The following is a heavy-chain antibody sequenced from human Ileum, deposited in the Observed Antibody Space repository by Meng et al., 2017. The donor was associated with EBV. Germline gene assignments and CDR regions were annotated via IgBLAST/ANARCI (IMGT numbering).Heavy chain of an antibody. CDR2: IKRGGNT. J-gene: IGHJ4*02. CDR3: AGGNWNQGFFDY. Sequence: EVRLVESGGDLIQPGGSLRVSCAASGLTVSSNHMSWVRQAPGKGLEWVSLIKRGGNTYYADSVRGRFAISRDNSKNTLYLQMNSLSAEDTAVYYCAGGNWNQGFFDYWGQGTLVTVSS. V-gene: IGHV3-53*01. CDR1: GLTVSSNH. D-gene: IGHD1-1*01.